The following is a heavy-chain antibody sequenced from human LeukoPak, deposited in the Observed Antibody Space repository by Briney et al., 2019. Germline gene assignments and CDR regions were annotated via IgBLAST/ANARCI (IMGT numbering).Heavy chain of an antibody. CDR3: ARDGYGYED. CDR1: GFTFSSYA. V-gene: IGHV3-30-3*01. CDR2: ISYDGSNK. Sequence: GRSLRLSCAASGFTFSSYAMHWVRQAPGKGLEWVAVISYDGSNKYYADSVKGRFTISRDNSKNTLYLQMNTLRGEDTAIYYCARDGYGYEDWGQGTLVIVSS. D-gene: IGHD5-12*01. J-gene: IGHJ4*02.